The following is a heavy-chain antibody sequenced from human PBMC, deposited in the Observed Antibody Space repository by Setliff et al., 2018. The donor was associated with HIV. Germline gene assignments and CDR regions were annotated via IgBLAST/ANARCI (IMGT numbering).Heavy chain of an antibody. CDR2: MFTSGRT. Sequence: KASETLSLTCTVSGDSINSGSYFWSWIRQPAGKGLEWIGHMFTSGRTNYNPSLKSRVTVSVDTSKNQFTLNLSSVTAADTAVYYCARGTWLTVVGAFDIWGQGTMVTVSS. J-gene: IGHJ3*02. D-gene: IGHD4-17*01. V-gene: IGHV4-61*09. CDR3: ARGTWLTVVGAFDI. CDR1: GDSINSGSYF.